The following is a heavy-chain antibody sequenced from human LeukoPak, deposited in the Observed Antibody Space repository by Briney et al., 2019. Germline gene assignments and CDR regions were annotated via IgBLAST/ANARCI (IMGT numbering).Heavy chain of an antibody. CDR1: GGSLSSSSYY. J-gene: IGHJ4*02. Sequence: SETLSLTCTVSGGSLSSSSYYWGWIRQPPGKGLEWIGSIYYSGSTYYNPSLKTRVTISVDTFKNQLSLTLSSVIAADTAMYFCARGGFYGHPFEFGGQGILVIVSA. CDR2: IYYSGST. D-gene: IGHD3-10*01. V-gene: IGHV4-39*07. CDR3: ARGGFYGHPFEF.